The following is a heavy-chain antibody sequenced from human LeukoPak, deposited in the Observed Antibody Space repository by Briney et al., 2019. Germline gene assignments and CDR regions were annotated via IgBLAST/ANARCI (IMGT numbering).Heavy chain of an antibody. D-gene: IGHD3-10*01. CDR3: ARPKSITMVRGVIAGAFDI. V-gene: IGHV4-59*08. J-gene: IGHJ3*02. CDR2: LYYSGST. CDR1: GASINSYY. Sequence: PSETLSLTCTVSGASINSYYWSWIRQPPGKGLEWIGYLYYSGSTNYNPSLKSRVAISVDTSKKQISLKLSSVTAADTAVYYCARPKSITMVRGVIAGAFDIWGQGTMVTVSS.